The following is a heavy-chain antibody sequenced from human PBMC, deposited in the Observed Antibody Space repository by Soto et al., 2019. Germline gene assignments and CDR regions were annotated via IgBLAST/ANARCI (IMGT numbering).Heavy chain of an antibody. Sequence: GGSLRLSCAASGFIFSGYGMHWVRQAPGKGLEWVAVISFDGNYKYYADSVKGLFTISRDNSKNTLYLQMNSLRVEDTAVYYCAKNKQRHGDYVYYFDYWGQGTLVTVSS. J-gene: IGHJ4*02. CDR3: AKNKQRHGDYVYYFDY. CDR1: GFIFSGYG. CDR2: ISFDGNYK. D-gene: IGHD4-17*01. V-gene: IGHV3-30*18.